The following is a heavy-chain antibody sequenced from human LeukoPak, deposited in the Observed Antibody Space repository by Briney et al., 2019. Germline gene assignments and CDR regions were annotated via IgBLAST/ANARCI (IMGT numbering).Heavy chain of an antibody. D-gene: IGHD3-3*01. J-gene: IGHJ4*02. CDR3: AREPITIVGVVHEYFDY. Sequence: ASVKLSCKSSGYTFTSYGISWVRQAPGQGLEWMGWISAYNGNTNYAQKLQGRVTITTDTSTSTAYMELRSLRSVDTAVYYCAREPITIVGVVHEYFDYWGQGTLVTVSS. V-gene: IGHV1-18*01. CDR1: GYTFTSYG. CDR2: ISAYNGNT.